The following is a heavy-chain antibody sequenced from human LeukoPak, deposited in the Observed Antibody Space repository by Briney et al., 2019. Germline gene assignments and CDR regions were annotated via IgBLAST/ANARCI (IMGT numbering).Heavy chain of an antibody. J-gene: IGHJ6*02. CDR2: IYHSGST. Sequence: PSETLSLTCTVSGYSISSGYYWGWIRQPPGKGLEWIGSIYHSGSTYYNPSLKSRVTISVDTSKNQFSLKLSSVTAADTAVYYCAREVVAASYYYYGMDVWGQGTTVTVSS. V-gene: IGHV4-38-2*02. CDR3: AREVVAASYYYYGMDV. CDR1: GYSISSGYY. D-gene: IGHD2-15*01.